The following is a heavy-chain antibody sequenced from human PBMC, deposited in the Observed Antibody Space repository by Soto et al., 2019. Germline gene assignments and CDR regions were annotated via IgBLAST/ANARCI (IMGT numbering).Heavy chain of an antibody. Sequence: QVQVVQSGTEVKKPGASVKVSCKASGYTFTDYYVHCVRQAPGQGLEWMGWIHSKSGGTNYAQKFQGRGTMTRDTSISTAYMELSRLTYDDTAVYYCARGGITVFGVIDYWGQGTPVTVSS. D-gene: IGHD3-3*01. CDR3: ARGGITVFGVIDY. V-gene: IGHV1-2*02. J-gene: IGHJ4*02. CDR2: IHSKSGGT. CDR1: GYTFTDYY.